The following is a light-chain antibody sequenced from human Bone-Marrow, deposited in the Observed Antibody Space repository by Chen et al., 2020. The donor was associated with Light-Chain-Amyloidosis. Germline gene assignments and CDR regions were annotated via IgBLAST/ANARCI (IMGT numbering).Light chain of an antibody. Sequence: DIVMTQSPVTLSVSPGERATLSCRASQSIGTNLAWYQQTPGQAPRLLIYDSSTRATGIAARFSGSGSGTDFTLTISSLQSEDFAVYYCQQYNNWPPWTFGQGTKVEIK. CDR2: DSS. CDR3: QQYNNWPPWT. V-gene: IGKV3-15*01. J-gene: IGKJ1*01. CDR1: QSIGTN.